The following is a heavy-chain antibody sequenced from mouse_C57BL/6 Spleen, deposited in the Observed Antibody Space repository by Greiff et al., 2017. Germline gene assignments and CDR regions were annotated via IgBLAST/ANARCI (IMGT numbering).Heavy chain of an antibody. CDR2: IDPSDSYT. D-gene: IGHD2-3*01. CDR3: ARWLLPNWYFDV. J-gene: IGHJ1*03. Sequence: QVQLQQSGAELVKPGASVKLSCKASGYTFTSYWMQWVKQRPGQGLEWIGEIDPSDSYTNYNQKFKGKATLTVDTSSSTAYMQLSILTSEDSAVYYCARWLLPNWYFDVWGKGTTVTVSS. V-gene: IGHV1-50*01. CDR1: GYTFTSYW.